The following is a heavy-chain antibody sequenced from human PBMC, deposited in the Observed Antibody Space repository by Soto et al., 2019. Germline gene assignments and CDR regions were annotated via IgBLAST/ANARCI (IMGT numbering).Heavy chain of an antibody. CDR1: GGSANSYIHS. D-gene: IGHD1-26*01. Sequence: ETPSLTCTVSGGSANSYIHSCSWIRQPPGRGLEWIGYVYYTGRTNYNPSLKSRVTISIDTSRNQSSLKLSSVTAADTAIYYCAREFSYSPEAFDSWCQGSMVTVS. CDR2: VYYTGRT. CDR3: AREFSYSPEAFDS. V-gene: IGHV4-61*01. J-gene: IGHJ4*02.